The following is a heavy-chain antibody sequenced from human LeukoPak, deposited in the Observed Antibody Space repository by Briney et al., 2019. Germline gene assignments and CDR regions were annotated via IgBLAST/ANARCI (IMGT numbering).Heavy chain of an antibody. CDR3: TGYDIPYTFEF. Sequence: SGTLSLTCAVSGGSISSSNWWSWVRQPPGKGLEWIGEIYHSGSTNYNPSPRSRLTISLDKSRNQFSLKLNSVTAADTAVYYCTGYDIPYTFEFWGQGTLVTVSS. V-gene: IGHV4-4*02. D-gene: IGHD2-2*01. CDR2: IYHSGST. CDR1: GGSISSSNW. J-gene: IGHJ4*02.